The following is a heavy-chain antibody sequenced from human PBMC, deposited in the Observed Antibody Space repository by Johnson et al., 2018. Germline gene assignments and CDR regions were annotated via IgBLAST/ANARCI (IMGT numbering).Heavy chain of an antibody. CDR1: GFTFDDHA. CDR3: TGRGGIFPYSLYPMDV. CDR2: ISWNGVRT. D-gene: IGHD2-21*01. J-gene: IGHJ6*04. V-gene: IGHV3-9*01. Sequence: EVQLLESGGGIVQPGRSLRLSCVASGFTFDDHAMHWVRQVPGQGLEWISSISWNGVRTNYADSVKGRFSISRDNDKKSTFLQMTSLRPSETALYYFTGRGGIFPYSLYPMDVWGKGTTVTVSS.